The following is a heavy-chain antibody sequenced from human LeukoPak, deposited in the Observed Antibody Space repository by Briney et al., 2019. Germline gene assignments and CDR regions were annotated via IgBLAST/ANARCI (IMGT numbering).Heavy chain of an antibody. Sequence: SETLSLTCAVYGGSFSGYYWSWIRQPPGKGLEWIGEINHSGSTNYNPSLKSRVTISVDTSKNQFSLQLSSVTAADTAVYYCARGDYYYYVDVWGKGTTVTVSS. V-gene: IGHV4-34*01. CDR1: GGSFSGYY. CDR2: INHSGST. CDR3: ARGDYYYYVDV. J-gene: IGHJ6*03.